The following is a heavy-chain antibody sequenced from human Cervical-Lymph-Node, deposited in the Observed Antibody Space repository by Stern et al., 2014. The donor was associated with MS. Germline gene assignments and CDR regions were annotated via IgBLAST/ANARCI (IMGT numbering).Heavy chain of an antibody. CDR1: GFSFSSYA. D-gene: IGHD1-26*01. J-gene: IGHJ6*02. CDR2: MSNDGSHT. CDR3: ARANEYTGSHYGMDV. V-gene: IGHV3-30*14. Sequence: QVQLVQSGGGVVQPGRSLRLSCVASGFSFSSYAMHWVRQVPGKGLEWVAVMSNDGSHTYYANSVKGRFTISRDNSRNTLYLQLNSLRTEDTAVYFCARANEYTGSHYGMDVWGQGTTVTVSS.